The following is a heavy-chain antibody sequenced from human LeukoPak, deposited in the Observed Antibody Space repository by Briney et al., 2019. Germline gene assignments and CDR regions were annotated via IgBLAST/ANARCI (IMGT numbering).Heavy chain of an antibody. CDR1: GFTFSSYA. D-gene: IGHD5-18*01. V-gene: IGHV3-64*01. Sequence: GGSLRLSCAASGFTFSSYAMHWVRQAPGKGLEYVSAISSNGGSTYYANSVKGRFTISRDNSKNTLYLQMGSLRAEDMAVYYCARGDTDTAMASKAFDIWGQGTMVTVSS. CDR3: ARGDTDTAMASKAFDI. J-gene: IGHJ3*02. CDR2: ISSNGGST.